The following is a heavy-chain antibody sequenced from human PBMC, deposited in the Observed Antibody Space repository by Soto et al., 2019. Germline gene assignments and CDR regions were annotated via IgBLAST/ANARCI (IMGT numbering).Heavy chain of an antibody. J-gene: IGHJ4*02. CDR3: ARDGNSSGPPYD. CDR2: IYYSGST. D-gene: IGHD3-22*01. Sequence: PSETLSLTCTVSGGSISSGDYYWSWIRQPPGKGLEWIGYIYYSGSTYYNPSLKSRVTISVDTSKNQFSLKLSSVTAADTAVYYCARDGNSSGPPYDWGQGTLVTVSS. CDR1: GGSISSGDYY. V-gene: IGHV4-30-4*01.